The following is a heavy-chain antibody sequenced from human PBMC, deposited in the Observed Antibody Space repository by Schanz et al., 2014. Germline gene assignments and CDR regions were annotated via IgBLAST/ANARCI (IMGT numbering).Heavy chain of an antibody. CDR3: ARDLISSGWYG. CDR1: GFTFSDYY. D-gene: IGHD6-19*01. J-gene: IGHJ4*02. V-gene: IGHV3-11*01. CDR2: ISGSGGST. Sequence: QVQLVESGGGLVKPGGSLRLSCAASGFTFSDYYMTWMRQAPGKGLEWVSGISGSGGSTYDADSVKGRLTISRDNSKNTLYLQMNSLRAEDSAVYYCARDLISSGWYGWGQGTLVTVSS.